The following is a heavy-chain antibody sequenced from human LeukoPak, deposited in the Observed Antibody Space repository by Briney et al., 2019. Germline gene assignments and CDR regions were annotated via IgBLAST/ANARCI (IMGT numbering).Heavy chain of an antibody. Sequence: GASVKVSCKASGYTFTGYYMHWVRQAPGQGLEWMGWINPNSGGTNYAQKFQGRVTITRDTSISTAYMELSRLRSDDTAVYYCARDPSLTYGDYFFDHWGQGTLVTVSS. V-gene: IGHV1-2*02. CDR3: ARDPSLTYGDYFFDH. CDR2: INPNSGGT. D-gene: IGHD4-17*01. CDR1: GYTFTGYY. J-gene: IGHJ4*02.